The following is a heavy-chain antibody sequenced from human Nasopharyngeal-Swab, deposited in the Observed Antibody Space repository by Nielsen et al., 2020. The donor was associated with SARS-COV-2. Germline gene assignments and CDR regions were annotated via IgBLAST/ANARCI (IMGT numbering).Heavy chain of an antibody. CDR1: GFAFRSFA. D-gene: IGHD6-19*01. J-gene: IGHJ4*02. CDR3: AKDEVGWYTSGWYYFDY. V-gene: IGHV3-23*01. CDR2: FIGSSGQT. Sequence: GESPKIHCAASGFAFRSFAMSLVRHTPGKGPEWVSSFIGSSGQTYYPDYEKGRFTIPRDISKHTLYLQKNSLRADDTAVYYCAKDEVGWYTSGWYYFDYWGQGTLVTVSS.